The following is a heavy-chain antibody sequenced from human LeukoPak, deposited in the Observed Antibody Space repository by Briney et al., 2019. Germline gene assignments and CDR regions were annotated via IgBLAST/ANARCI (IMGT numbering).Heavy chain of an antibody. CDR1: GGTFSSYA. V-gene: IGHV1-24*01. CDR2: FDPEDGET. Sequence: ASVKVSCKASGGTFSSYAISWVRQAPGQGLEWMGGFDPEDGETIYAQKFQGRVTMTEDTSTDTAYMELSSLRSEDTAVYYCATPPSGSYYVDAFDIWGQGTMVTVSS. CDR3: ATPPSGSYYVDAFDI. D-gene: IGHD1-26*01. J-gene: IGHJ3*02.